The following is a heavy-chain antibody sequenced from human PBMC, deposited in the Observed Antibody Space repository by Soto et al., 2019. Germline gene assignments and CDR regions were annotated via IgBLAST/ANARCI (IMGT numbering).Heavy chain of an antibody. CDR1: GDSVSSNSAA. D-gene: IGHD6-13*01. CDR3: AISDIAAAGTAYYFDD. CDR2: TYYRSKWYN. V-gene: IGHV6-1*01. Sequence: PSQTLSLTCAISGDSVSSNSAAWNWIRQSPSRGLEWLGRTYYRSKWYNDYAGSVKSRITINPDTSKNQFSLQLNSVTPEDTVVYYCAISDIAAAGTAYYFDDWGQGTLVTVSS. J-gene: IGHJ4*02.